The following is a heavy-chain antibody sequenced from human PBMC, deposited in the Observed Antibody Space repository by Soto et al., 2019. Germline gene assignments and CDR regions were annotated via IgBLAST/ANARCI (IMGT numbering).Heavy chain of an antibody. V-gene: IGHV3-48*02. J-gene: IGHJ4*02. Sequence: VGSLRLSGAGSGFTFSDYSMNWVRQAPGKGLEWVSYIRTTPSVIVYADSVKGRFTISRDNAKNSMYPQMNSLTDEDTAVYYCARDHIYAFDNWGQGTPVTVSS. D-gene: IGHD5-18*01. CDR1: GFTFSDYS. CDR3: ARDHIYAFDN. CDR2: IRTTPSVI.